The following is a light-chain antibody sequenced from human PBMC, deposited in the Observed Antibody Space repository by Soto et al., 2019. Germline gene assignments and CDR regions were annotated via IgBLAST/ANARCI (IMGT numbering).Light chain of an antibody. Sequence: EKVMTHSPATLSVSPGERATLSCRASQSVSDNQAWYQQKPGQAPMILIYGASTRATGILARFSGSGSGTEFTLTINSLQSEDFALYVCQQSNNWPYTFGQGTKLEIK. V-gene: IGKV3-15*01. CDR1: QSVSDN. J-gene: IGKJ2*01. CDR3: QQSNNWPYT. CDR2: GAS.